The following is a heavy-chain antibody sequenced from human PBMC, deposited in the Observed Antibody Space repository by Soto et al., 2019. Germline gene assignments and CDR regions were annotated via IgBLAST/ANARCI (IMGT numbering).Heavy chain of an antibody. CDR2: IHYSGST. CDR1: GDSIGTTHSY. V-gene: IGHV4-39*01. J-gene: IGHJ6*02. D-gene: IGHD4-17*01. CDR3: ARAAVTHERYHYGMDV. Sequence: PSETLSLTCTVSGDSIGTTHSYWAWIRQSPGKGLEWIGNIHYSGSTYYMPSLRSRVTLSVDTSKNQFSLRLTSVTAEDTAVYYCARAAVTHERYHYGMDVWGQGTTVTVSS.